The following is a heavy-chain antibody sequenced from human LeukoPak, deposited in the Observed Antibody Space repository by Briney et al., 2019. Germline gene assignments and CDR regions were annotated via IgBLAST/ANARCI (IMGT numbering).Heavy chain of an antibody. CDR1: GFTFDDYA. CDR2: ISWNSGSI. J-gene: IGHJ4*02. V-gene: IGHV3-9*01. D-gene: IGHD2-15*01. CDR3: AKRYCTGGSCCPDY. Sequence: GRSLRLSCAASGFTFDDYAMHWVRQAPGKGLEWVSGISWNSGSIGYADSVKGRFTISRDNAKNSLYLQMNSLRAEDTAVYYCAKRYCTGGSCCPDYWGQGTLVTVSS.